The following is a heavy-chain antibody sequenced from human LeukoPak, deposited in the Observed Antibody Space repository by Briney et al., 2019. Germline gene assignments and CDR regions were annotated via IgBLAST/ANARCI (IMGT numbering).Heavy chain of an antibody. CDR2: ISGNGYST. CDR3: ARDRELTSYDSAAFDI. CDR1: GITFSSYA. D-gene: IGHD3-22*01. V-gene: IGHV3-64D*06. J-gene: IGHJ3*02. Sequence: PGGSLRLSCSASGITFSSYAMHWVRQAPGKGLGYVSAISGNGYSTYYEDSVKGRFTISRDNSKNTLYLQMSSLRCDDTDVYHCARDRELTSYDSAAFDIWGHGTMVTVSS.